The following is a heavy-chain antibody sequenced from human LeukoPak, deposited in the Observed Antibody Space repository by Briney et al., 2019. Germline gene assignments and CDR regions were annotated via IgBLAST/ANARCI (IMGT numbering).Heavy chain of an antibody. J-gene: IGHJ3*02. CDR2: INHSGST. V-gene: IGHV4-34*01. D-gene: IGHD3-22*01. CDR1: GGSFSGYY. Sequence: SETLSLTCAVYGGSFSGYYWSWIRQPPGEGLEWIGEINHSGSTNYNPSLKSRVTISVDTSKNQFSLKLSSVTAADTAVYYCARVSQYYYDSSRYAEDAFDIWGQGTMVTVSS. CDR3: ARVSQYYYDSSRYAEDAFDI.